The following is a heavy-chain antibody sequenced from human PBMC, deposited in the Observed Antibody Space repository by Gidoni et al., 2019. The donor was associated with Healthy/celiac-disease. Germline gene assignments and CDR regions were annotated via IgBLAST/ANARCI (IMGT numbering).Heavy chain of an antibody. V-gene: IGHV4-34*01. CDR1: GGSFGGDY. CDR3: ARTGYCGSGSKT. J-gene: IGHJ5*02. D-gene: IGHD3-10*01. Sequence: QVQLQQWGAGLLKPSETLALPCAVYGGSFGGDYWSWVRQPPGKGLGWIGEINHSGSTNYNPSLKGRVTISVDTSKNQFSLKLSSVTAADTAVYYCARTGYCGSGSKTWGQGTLVTVSS. CDR2: INHSGST.